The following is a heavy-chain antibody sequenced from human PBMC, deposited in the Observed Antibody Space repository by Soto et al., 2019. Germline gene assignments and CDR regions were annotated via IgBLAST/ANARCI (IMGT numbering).Heavy chain of an antibody. CDR2: IIPIFGTA. V-gene: IGHV1-69*13. Sequence: GASVKVSCKASGGTFSSYAISWVRQAPGQGLEWMGGIIPIFGTANYAQKFQGRVTITADESTSTAYMELSSLRSEDTAVYYCARDAFGYYDSSAIRNWGQGTLVTVSS. CDR1: GGTFSSYA. J-gene: IGHJ4*02. CDR3: ARDAFGYYDSSAIRN. D-gene: IGHD3-22*01.